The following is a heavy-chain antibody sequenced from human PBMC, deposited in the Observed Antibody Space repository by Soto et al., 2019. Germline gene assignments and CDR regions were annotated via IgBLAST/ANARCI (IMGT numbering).Heavy chain of an antibody. D-gene: IGHD3-10*01. V-gene: IGHV3-48*03. CDR1: GFTFSRFE. J-gene: IGHJ4*02. Sequence: GGSLRLSCAASGFTFSRFELHWVRQAPGKGLEWISYISSSGSTAYYASSVEGRFTIPRDNANNSVYLQMDSLRAEDTALYYCTRAAWFPYLSFYWGQGALVTVSS. CDR2: ISSSGSTA. CDR3: TRAAWFPYLSFY.